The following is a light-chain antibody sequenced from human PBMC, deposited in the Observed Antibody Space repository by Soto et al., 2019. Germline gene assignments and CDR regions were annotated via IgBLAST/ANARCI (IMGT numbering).Light chain of an antibody. Sequence: DIVMTQSPDSLAVSLGERATINCKSSQSVIHTSNNKSYLAWYQQKSGQPPELLLYWASARESGVPDRFSGSRSGTDFTLTISSLQAEDVAVYYCQQYFNTPRTFGLGTKVEI. V-gene: IGKV4-1*01. J-gene: IGKJ2*01. CDR2: WAS. CDR3: QQYFNTPRT. CDR1: QSVIHTSNNKSY.